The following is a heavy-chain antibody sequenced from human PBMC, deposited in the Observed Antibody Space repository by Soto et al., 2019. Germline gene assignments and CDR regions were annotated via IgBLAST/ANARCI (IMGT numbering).Heavy chain of an antibody. J-gene: IGHJ4*02. CDR1: GGSISSYY. V-gene: IGHV4-4*07. D-gene: IGHD2-21*02. CDR3: PRDPAYCGGDCYGPFDY. Sequence: PSDTLSLTCTVSGGSISSYYWSWIRQPAGKGLEWIGRIYTSGSTNYNPSLKSRVTMSVDTSKNQFSLKLSSVTAADTAVYHCPRDPAYCGGDCYGPFDYWGQGTLVTVS. CDR2: IYTSGST.